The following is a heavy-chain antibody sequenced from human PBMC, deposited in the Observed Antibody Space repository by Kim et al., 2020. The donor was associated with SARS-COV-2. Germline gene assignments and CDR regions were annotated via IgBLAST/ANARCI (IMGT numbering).Heavy chain of an antibody. J-gene: IGHJ5*02. CDR1: GFTFDDYA. CDR2: IRWDGGSI. V-gene: IGHV3-9*01. CDR3: AKDIGFALSSSSS. D-gene: IGHD6-6*01. Sequence: GGSLRLSCVASGFTFDDYAMHWVRQAPGKGLVWVSRIRWDGGSISYADSVKGRFTISRDNAKNSLYLQMNSLRAEDTALYYCAKDIGFALSSSSSWGQGTLVTVSS.